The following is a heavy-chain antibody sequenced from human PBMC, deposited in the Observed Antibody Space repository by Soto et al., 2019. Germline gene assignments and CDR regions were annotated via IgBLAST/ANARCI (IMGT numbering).Heavy chain of an antibody. D-gene: IGHD2-15*01. CDR2: ISSSGTGI. J-gene: IGHJ3*02. Sequence: GGSLRLSCAASRFTFSYYYMSWIRQAPGKGLEWVSYISSSGTGIYYGDSVKGRFTISRDNAKNSLYLQMNSLRAEDTAVYYRARAYSDAFDIWGQGTMVTVSS. CDR1: RFTFSYYY. V-gene: IGHV3-11*01. CDR3: ARAYSDAFDI.